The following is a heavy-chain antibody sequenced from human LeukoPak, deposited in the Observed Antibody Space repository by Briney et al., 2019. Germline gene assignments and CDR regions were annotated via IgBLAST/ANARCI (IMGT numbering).Heavy chain of an antibody. CDR3: AKGMGSGWTFDY. CDR1: GFTFTRYG. CDR2: VNSDETTR. J-gene: IGHJ4*02. D-gene: IGHD6-19*01. Sequence: GGSLRLSCAASGFTFTRYGMHWVRQAPGKGLEWVASVNSDETTRYYVDSVKGRFTISRDNSKNTVYLQMNSLRAEDTAVYYCAKGMGSGWTFDYWGQGTLVTVSS. V-gene: IGHV3-30*02.